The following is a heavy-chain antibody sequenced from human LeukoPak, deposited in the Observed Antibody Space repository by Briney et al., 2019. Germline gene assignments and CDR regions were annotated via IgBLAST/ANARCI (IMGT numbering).Heavy chain of an antibody. J-gene: IGHJ4*02. CDR3: AKDRSSGWYTTLDY. V-gene: IGHV3-23*01. D-gene: IGHD6-19*01. CDR1: GFTFSSYD. Sequence: PGASLRLSCAASGFTFSSYDITWVRQAPGKGLEWVSDVSGSGSNTSYADSVKGRFTISRDNSKNTLYLQMNSLRAEDTAVYYCAKDRSSGWYTTLDYWGQGVLVTVSS. CDR2: VSGSGSNT.